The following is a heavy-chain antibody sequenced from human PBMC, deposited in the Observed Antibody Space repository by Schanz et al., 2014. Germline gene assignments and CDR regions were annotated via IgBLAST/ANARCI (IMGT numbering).Heavy chain of an antibody. CDR2: ISASGGDT. D-gene: IGHD1-26*01. J-gene: IGHJ2*01. Sequence: EVQLAESGGGLVQPGGSLRLSCAASEFTFSTDAMSWVRQAPGKGLEWLSVISASGGDTYYADSVRGRFTISRDNSKNTLYLQMNSLRADDTAVYYCARNRGSGGQNWYFDLWGQGTLVNVSS. CDR3: ARNRGSGGQNWYFDL. CDR1: EFTFSTDA. V-gene: IGHV3-23*04.